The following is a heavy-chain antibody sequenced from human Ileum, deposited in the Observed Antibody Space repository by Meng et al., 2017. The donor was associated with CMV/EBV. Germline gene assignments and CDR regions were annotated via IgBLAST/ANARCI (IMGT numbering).Heavy chain of an antibody. D-gene: IGHD6-13*01. J-gene: IGHJ4*02. V-gene: IGHV4-61*02. CDR1: GGSIISGSHY. CDR3: ARGKAVGTGH. CDR2: IHTSGST. Sequence: QGLLQESGPRLVKPSQTLTLSCTVSGGSIISGSHYWSWIRQSAGKGLEWIGRIHTSGSTNCNPSLESRVTISIDTSRNQFSLKLTSVTAADTAVYFCARGKAVGTGHWGQGTLVTVSS.